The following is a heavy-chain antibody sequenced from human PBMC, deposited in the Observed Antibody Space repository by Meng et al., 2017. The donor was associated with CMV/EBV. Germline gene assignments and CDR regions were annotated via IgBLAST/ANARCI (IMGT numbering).Heavy chain of an antibody. V-gene: IGHV4-61*01. CDR2: AYYNGGT. CDR3: ARGHDFWSGYYLFDP. CDR1: GGSVSSGSYY. J-gene: IGHJ5*02. D-gene: IGHD3-3*01. Sequence: SGGSVSSGSYYWTWTRQPPGKGLEWIGYAYYNGGTNYRPSLKSRVTILIDASKNQFSLELTSVTAADTAVYYCARGHDFWSGYYLFDPWGQGTLVTVSS.